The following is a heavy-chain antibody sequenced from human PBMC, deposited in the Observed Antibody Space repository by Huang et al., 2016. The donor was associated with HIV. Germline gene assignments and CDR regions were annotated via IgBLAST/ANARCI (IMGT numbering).Heavy chain of an antibody. CDR1: TFTFNSDT. CDR3: ARENLINWFDP. J-gene: IGHJ5*02. CDR2: ISSKGNYL. V-gene: IGHV3-21*01. D-gene: IGHD2-21*01. Sequence: EEQLVESGGGLVKPGGSLRLSCAASTFTFNSDTMNWVRQAPGKGREWVESISSKGNYLYYTDSVKGRFNISRDNAKKSLYLQMDSLRVDDTAVYYCARENLINWFDPWGPGTLVTVSS.